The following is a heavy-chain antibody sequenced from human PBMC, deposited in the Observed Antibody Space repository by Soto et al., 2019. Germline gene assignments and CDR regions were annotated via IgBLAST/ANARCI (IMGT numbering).Heavy chain of an antibody. Sequence: EVQLLESGGGLVQPGGSLRLSCAASGFTFSSYAMSWVRQAPGKGLEWVSAISGSGGSTYYADSVKGRFTISRDNSKNTLYLQMNSLRAEDTAVYYCANRPDRPLYYYGMDVWGQGTTVTVSS. CDR2: ISGSGGST. J-gene: IGHJ6*02. CDR1: GFTFSSYA. CDR3: ANRPDRPLYYYGMDV. V-gene: IGHV3-23*01.